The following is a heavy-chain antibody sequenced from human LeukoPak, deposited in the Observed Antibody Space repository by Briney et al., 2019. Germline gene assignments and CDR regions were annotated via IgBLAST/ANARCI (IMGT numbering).Heavy chain of an antibody. CDR2: ISSIGSTI. Sequence: GGSLRLSCAASGFTFSYYYMSWIRQAPPKGREWVAYISSIGSTIYYANSVKGRFTISRDNAKNSLYLQMNSLRAEDTAVYSCARGQDHWNYRSLDYWGQGTLVTVSS. CDR1: GFTFSYYY. J-gene: IGHJ4*02. V-gene: IGHV3-11*04. D-gene: IGHD1-7*01. CDR3: ARGQDHWNYRSLDY.